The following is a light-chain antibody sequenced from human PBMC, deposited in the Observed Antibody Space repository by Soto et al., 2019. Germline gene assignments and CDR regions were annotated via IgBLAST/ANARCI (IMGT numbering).Light chain of an antibody. Sequence: ESVLTQSPGTLSLSPGERATLSCRASQSVSNRYFAWYQQKPGQAPRLLIYGISSRATGISDRFSGSGSGTDFTLTISRLEPEDFVVYYCQQYSTLPHTFGQGTKLEVK. CDR2: GIS. CDR3: QQYSTLPHT. V-gene: IGKV3-20*01. CDR1: QSVSNRY. J-gene: IGKJ2*01.